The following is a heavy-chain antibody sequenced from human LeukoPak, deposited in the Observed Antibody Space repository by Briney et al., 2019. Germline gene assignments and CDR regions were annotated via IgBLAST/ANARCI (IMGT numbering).Heavy chain of an antibody. J-gene: IGHJ4*02. CDR1: GFTFNNYA. D-gene: IGHD5-12*01. V-gene: IGHV3-23*01. CDR3: AKGGYWEGWGY. CDR2: IGGSGGNT. Sequence: GGSLRLSCAASGFTFNNYAMSWVRQAPGKGLEWVSAIGGSGGNTYYADSVKGRFTISRDNSKNTLYLQMNSLRAEDTVVYYCAKGGYWEGWGYWGQGTLVTVSS.